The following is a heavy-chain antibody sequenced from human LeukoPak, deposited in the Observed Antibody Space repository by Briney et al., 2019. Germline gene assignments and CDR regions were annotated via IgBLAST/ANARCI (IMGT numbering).Heavy chain of an antibody. CDR2: ISGSGGST. Sequence: GGSLRLSCAASGFAFSSYAMSWVRQAPGKGLEWVSAISGSGGSTYYADSVKGRFTISRDNSKNTLYLQMNSLRAEDTAVYYCAKCPWELLRYFDYWGQGTLVTVSS. CDR3: AKCPWELLRYFDY. V-gene: IGHV3-23*01. D-gene: IGHD1-26*01. J-gene: IGHJ4*02. CDR1: GFAFSSYA.